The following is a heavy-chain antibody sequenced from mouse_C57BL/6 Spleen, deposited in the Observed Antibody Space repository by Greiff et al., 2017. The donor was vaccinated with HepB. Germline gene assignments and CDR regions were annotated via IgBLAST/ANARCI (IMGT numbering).Heavy chain of an antibody. Sequence: VQLQQSGPELVKPGASVKISCKASGYSFTGYYMNWVKQSPEKSLEWIGEINPSTGGTTYNQKFKAKATLTVDKSSSTAYMQLKSLTSEDSAVYYCARGRPDYWGQGTSVTVSS. J-gene: IGHJ4*01. V-gene: IGHV1-42*01. CDR1: GYSFTGYY. CDR2: INPSTGGT. CDR3: ARGRPDY.